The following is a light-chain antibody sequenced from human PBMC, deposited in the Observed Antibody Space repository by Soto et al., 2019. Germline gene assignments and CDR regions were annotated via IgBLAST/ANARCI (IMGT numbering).Light chain of an antibody. CDR1: QDIGND. CDR3: LQHNTYPLT. J-gene: IGKJ4*01. Sequence: DIPMTQSPSSLSASVGDRVTITCRTSQDIGNDLGWYQQIPGKAPRRLIYAASSLQSGVSSRFSGSGSGTEFTLTINSLQPEDFATYYCLQHNTYPLTFGGGTKVEIK. V-gene: IGKV1-17*01. CDR2: AAS.